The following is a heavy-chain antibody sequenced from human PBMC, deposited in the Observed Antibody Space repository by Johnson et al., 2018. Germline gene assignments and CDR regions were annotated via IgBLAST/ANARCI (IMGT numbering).Heavy chain of an antibody. CDR2: IWYDGSNK. J-gene: IGHJ5*02. D-gene: IGHD6-19*01. Sequence: QVQLVESGGGVVQPGRSLRLSCAASGFTFSSYGMHWVRQAPGKGLEWVAVIWYDGSNKYYADSVKGRFTISRDNSKNTLYLQMNSLRAEDTAVYYCARETRQWLSNWFDPWGQGTLVTVSS. CDR1: GFTFSSYG. CDR3: ARETRQWLSNWFDP. V-gene: IGHV3-33*01.